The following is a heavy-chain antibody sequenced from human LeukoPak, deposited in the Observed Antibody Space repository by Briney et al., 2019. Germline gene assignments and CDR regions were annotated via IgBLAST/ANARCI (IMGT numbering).Heavy chain of an antibody. CDR3: ARSQHYDFWSGYTPFDP. Sequence: PSQTLSLTCTVSGGSISSGDYYWSWIRQPPGKGLEWIGYIYYSGSTYYHTSLKSGVTISVDTSKNQFSLKLSSVTAADTAVYYCARSQHYDFWSGYTPFDPWGQGTLVTVSS. J-gene: IGHJ5*02. CDR2: IYYSGST. CDR1: GGSISSGDYY. D-gene: IGHD3-3*01. V-gene: IGHV4-30-4*08.